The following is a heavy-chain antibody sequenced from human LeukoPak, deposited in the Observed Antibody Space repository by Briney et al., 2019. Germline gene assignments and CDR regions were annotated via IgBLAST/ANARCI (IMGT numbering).Heavy chain of an antibody. V-gene: IGHV1-18*01. CDR1: GYTFTSYG. CDR2: ISAYNGNT. Sequence: ASVKVSCKTSGYTFTSYGVSWVRQAPGQGLEWMGWISAYNGNTDYPQRLQGRVTLTADASTNTAYMELRSLSSDDTAVYYCARVRAYCSSASCHDYWGQGTLVTVSS. CDR3: ARVRAYCSSASCHDY. D-gene: IGHD2-2*01. J-gene: IGHJ4*02.